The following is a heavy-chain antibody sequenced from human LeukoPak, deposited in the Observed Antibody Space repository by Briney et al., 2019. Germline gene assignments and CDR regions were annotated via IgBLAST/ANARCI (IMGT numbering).Heavy chain of an antibody. V-gene: IGHV1-2*06. J-gene: IGHJ3*02. CDR3: ARANYYDSSGYYYDVAFDI. Sequence: ASVKVSCKASGYTFTGYYMHWVRQAPGRGLEWMGRINPNSGGTNYAQKFQGRVTMTRDTSISTAYMELSRLRSDDTAVYYCARANYYDSSGYYYDVAFDIWGQGTMVTVSS. CDR1: GYTFTGYY. CDR2: INPNSGGT. D-gene: IGHD3-22*01.